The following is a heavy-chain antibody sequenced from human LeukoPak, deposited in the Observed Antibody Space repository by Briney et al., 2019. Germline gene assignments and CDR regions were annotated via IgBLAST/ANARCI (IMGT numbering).Heavy chain of an antibody. J-gene: IGHJ6*02. CDR3: ARGIDSSSWYRLDYYYYGMDV. CDR2: MSYDGSNK. V-gene: IGHV3-30-3*01. Sequence: PGGSLRLSFAASGFTFSSYAMHWVRQAPGKGLEWVAVMSYDGSNKYYADSVKGRFSISRDNSKNTLYLQMNSLRAEDTAVYYCARGIDSSSWYRLDYYYYGMDVWGQGTTVTVSS. CDR1: GFTFSSYA. D-gene: IGHD6-13*01.